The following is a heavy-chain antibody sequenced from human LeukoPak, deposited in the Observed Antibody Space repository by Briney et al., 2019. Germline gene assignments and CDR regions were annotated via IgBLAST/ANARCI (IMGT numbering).Heavy chain of an antibody. CDR2: ISGTT. J-gene: IGHJ2*01. CDR3: AKILNAMYFDL. CDR1: GFTFSSYA. V-gene: IGHV3-23*01. Sequence: GGSLRLSCAASGFTFSSYAMNWVRQAPGKGLEWVSTISGTTYYANSVKGRFSISRDDSQNMLFLQMDNLRADDTAVYYCAKILNAMYFDLWGRGTLVTVSS. D-gene: IGHD2-2*01.